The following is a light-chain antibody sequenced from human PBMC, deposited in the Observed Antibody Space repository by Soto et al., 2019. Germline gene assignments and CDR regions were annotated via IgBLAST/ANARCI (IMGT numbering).Light chain of an antibody. V-gene: IGKV1-5*03. CDR2: KAS. CDR3: QQYYNYQYS. CDR1: QNINNL. J-gene: IGKJ2*03. Sequence: DIQMTQSPSTLSASVGGRVTISCRASQNINNLLAWYQQKPGKAPNLLIYKASSLESGVPSRVSGSGSGTDFTLTFSSLHPYDFATYYCQQYYNYQYSFGQGTKLEIK.